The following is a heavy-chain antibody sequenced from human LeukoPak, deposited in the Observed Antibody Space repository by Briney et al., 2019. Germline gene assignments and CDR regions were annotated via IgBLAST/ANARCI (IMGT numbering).Heavy chain of an antibody. CDR1: GGSFSGYY. V-gene: IGHV4-34*01. J-gene: IGHJ6*03. CDR2: INHSGST. D-gene: IGHD3-10*01. CDR3: ARGRLTMGRGVTSLRYYYMDV. Sequence: SETLSLTCTVYGGSFSGYYWSWIRQPPGKGLEWIGEINHSGSTNYNPSLKSRVTISVDTSKNQFSLKLSSVTAADTAVSYCARGRLTMGRGVTSLRYYYMDVWGKGTTVTVSS.